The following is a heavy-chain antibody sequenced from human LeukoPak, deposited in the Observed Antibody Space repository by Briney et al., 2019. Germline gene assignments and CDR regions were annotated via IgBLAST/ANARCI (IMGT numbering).Heavy chain of an antibody. J-gene: IGHJ6*03. CDR2: LTWSGGST. CDR3: ERATSSSGYYYYYMDV. Sequence: GGSLRHSCAASGFTFYDYVMSWGRPAPGERLEWVSDLTWSGGSTGYADSVKGRFTIARDNAKNSLYLQMNSVRDEDTALYYCERATSSSGYYYYYMDVWGKGTTVTVSS. D-gene: IGHD6-6*01. V-gene: IGHV3-20*04. CDR1: GFTFYDYV.